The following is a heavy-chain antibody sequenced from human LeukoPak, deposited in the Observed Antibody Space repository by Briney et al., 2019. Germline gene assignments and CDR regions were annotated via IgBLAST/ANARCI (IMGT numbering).Heavy chain of an antibody. Sequence: SETLSLTCTVSGGSISSYYWSWIRQPPGEGLEWSGYIYYSGSTNYNPSLKSQVTISVDTSKNQFSLKLSFVTAADTAVYYCARRAGSSGWGSYYFDYWGQGTPVTVSS. CDR1: GGSISSYY. V-gene: IGHV4-59*08. CDR2: IYYSGST. D-gene: IGHD3-10*01. J-gene: IGHJ4*02. CDR3: ARRAGSSGWGSYYFDY.